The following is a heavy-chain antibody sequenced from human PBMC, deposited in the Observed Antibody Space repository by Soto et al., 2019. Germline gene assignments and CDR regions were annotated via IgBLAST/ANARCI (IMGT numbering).Heavy chain of an antibody. CDR2: IDSSGEK. CDR3: ARRHLAVAVSPWFDP. J-gene: IGHJ5*02. Sequence: QVTLKESGPVLVKPPETLTLRCTVSGLSITDSEMGVSWIRQPPGQPLEWLAHIDSSGEKADRTFLKSRLAISKDTSKSQIVLTMTNMDPADTATYYCARRHLAVAVSPWFDPWGQGIPVTVSS. D-gene: IGHD6-19*01. CDR1: GLSITDSEMG. V-gene: IGHV2-26*01.